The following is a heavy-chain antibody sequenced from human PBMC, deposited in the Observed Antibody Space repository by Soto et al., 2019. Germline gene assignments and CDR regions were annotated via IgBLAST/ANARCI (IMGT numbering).Heavy chain of an antibody. CDR3: ARGSGSVGDYYYMDV. V-gene: IGHV4-34*01. D-gene: IGHD1-26*01. Sequence: SETLSLTCAVYGGSFSGYYWSWIRQPPGKGLEWIGEINHSGSTNYNPSLKSRVTISVDTSKNQFSLKLSSVTAADTAVYYCARGSGSVGDYYYMDVWGKGTTVTVSS. J-gene: IGHJ6*03. CDR1: GGSFSGYY. CDR2: INHSGST.